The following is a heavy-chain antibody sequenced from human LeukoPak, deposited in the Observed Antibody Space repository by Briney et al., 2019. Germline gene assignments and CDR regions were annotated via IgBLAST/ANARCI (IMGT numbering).Heavy chain of an antibody. CDR2: IIDNGYIT. CDR3: AKLGGQEVHNYYVAV. Sequence: GGSLRLSCAASGFTFSSYAMSWVRQAPGKGLEWDSGIIDNGYITYYANSVRGRFTISRDNSKNTLFLQMNSLRAEDTAVYYCAKLGGQEVHNYYVAVWGKGTTVAVSS. J-gene: IGHJ6*03. D-gene: IGHD3-16*01. V-gene: IGHV3-23*01. CDR1: GFTFSSYA.